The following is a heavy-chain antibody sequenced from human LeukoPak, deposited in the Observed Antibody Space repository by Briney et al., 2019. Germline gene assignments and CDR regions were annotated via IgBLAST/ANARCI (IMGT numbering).Heavy chain of an antibody. CDR3: ARNYGGNWFDP. D-gene: IGHD4-23*01. J-gene: IGHJ5*02. CDR2: VSGGGST. CDR1: GFTFSNFA. V-gene: IGHV3-23*01. Sequence: GGSLRLSCAASGFTFSNFAMSWVRQAPGKGLEWVSAVSGGGSTYYAGSVKGRFTISRDNSNNTLYLQMNSLRAEDTAVYYCARNYGGNWFDPWGQGTLVTVSS.